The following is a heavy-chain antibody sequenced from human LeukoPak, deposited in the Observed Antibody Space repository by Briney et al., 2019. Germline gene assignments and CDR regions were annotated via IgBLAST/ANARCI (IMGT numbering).Heavy chain of an antibody. Sequence: PGGFLRLSCTTSGLTFSTSGFNLVRQAPGKGLEWVASIGPTGFDRYHADSIKGRFTISRDNANNFLYLQMDSLRAEDTAVYYCATETNGRHYDYWGQGTLLTVSS. D-gene: IGHD1-14*01. CDR2: IGPTGFDR. CDR3: ATETNGRHYDY. J-gene: IGHJ4*02. V-gene: IGHV3-21*06. CDR1: GLTFSTSG.